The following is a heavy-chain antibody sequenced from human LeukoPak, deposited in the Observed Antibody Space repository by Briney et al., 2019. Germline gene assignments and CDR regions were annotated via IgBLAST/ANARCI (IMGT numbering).Heavy chain of an antibody. V-gene: IGHV1-18*01. Sequence: ASVKVSCKASGYTFTSYGISWVRQAPGQGLEWMGWISAYNGNTNYAQKLQGRVTMTTDTSTSTAYMELRSLRSDDTAVYYCATATSRVRLGPWNWFDSWGQGTLVTVSS. J-gene: IGHJ5*01. CDR2: ISAYNGNT. CDR3: ATATSRVRLGPWNWFDS. CDR1: GYTFTSYG. D-gene: IGHD3-16*01.